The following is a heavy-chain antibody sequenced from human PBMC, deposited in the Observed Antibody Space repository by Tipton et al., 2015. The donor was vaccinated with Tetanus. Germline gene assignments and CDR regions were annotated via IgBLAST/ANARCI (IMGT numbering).Heavy chain of an antibody. J-gene: IGHJ4*02. D-gene: IGHD2-2*01. CDR2: VFDSGTS. Sequence: TLSLTCSLSGGSISNSEYYWAWIRQPPGKGLEWIGSVFDSGTSYYNPSLKSRVTISVDTSKNHFSLRWSSVTAAETAVYYCAEGRRFGSSNSCHEYYFDSWGRGTLVTVSS. V-gene: IGHV4-39*02. CDR3: AEGRRFGSSNSCHEYYFDS. CDR1: GGSISNSEYY.